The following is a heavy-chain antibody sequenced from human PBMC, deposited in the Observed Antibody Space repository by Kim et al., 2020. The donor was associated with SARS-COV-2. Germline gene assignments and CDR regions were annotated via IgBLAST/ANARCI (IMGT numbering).Heavy chain of an antibody. CDR3: AKWAYTGGWGGFDY. J-gene: IGHJ4*02. Sequence: SETLSLTCTVSGVSISTYHWTWIRQPPGKPLEWIGYIYYTGSDNYNPSLKSRVTMSLETATNQFSLKLSSVTTADAAAYYCAKWAYTGGWGGFDYWGQG. V-gene: IGHV4-59*01. D-gene: IGHD6-19*01. CDR1: GVSISTYH. CDR2: IYYTGSD.